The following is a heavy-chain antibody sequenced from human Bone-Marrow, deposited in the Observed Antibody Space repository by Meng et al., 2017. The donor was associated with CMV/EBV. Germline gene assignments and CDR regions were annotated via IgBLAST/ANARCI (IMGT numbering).Heavy chain of an antibody. CDR3: ATVGEYPYYFDY. D-gene: IGHD2-2*01. J-gene: IGHJ4*02. Sequence: QVQLEQSGAEVKKPWASVKVSCKVSGYTLTELSMHWVRQAPGKGLEWMGGFDPEDGETIYAQKFQGRVTMTEDTSTDTAYMELSSLRSEDTAVYYCATVGEYPYYFDYWGQGTLVTVSS. CDR1: GYTLTELS. V-gene: IGHV1-24*01. CDR2: FDPEDGET.